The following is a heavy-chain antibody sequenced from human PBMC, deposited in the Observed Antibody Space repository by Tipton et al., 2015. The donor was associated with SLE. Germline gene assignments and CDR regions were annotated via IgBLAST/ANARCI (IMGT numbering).Heavy chain of an antibody. V-gene: IGHV3-30*02. J-gene: IGHJ4*02. D-gene: IGHD5-18*01. CDR1: GFTFSSYG. CDR3: AKDADTAMGGRYFDY. Sequence: SLRLSCAASGFTFSSYGMHWVRQAPGKGLEWVAFIRYDGSNKYYADSVKGRFTISRDNSKNTLYLQMNSLRAEDTAVYYCAKDADTAMGGRYFDYWGQGTLVTVSS. CDR2: IRYDGSNK.